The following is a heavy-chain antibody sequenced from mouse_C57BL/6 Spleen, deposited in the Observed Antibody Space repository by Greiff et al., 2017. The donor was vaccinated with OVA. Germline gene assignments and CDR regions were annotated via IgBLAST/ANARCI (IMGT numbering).Heavy chain of an antibody. V-gene: IGHV10-3*01. D-gene: IGHD1-1*01. Sequence: EVKLVESGGGLVQPKGSLKLSCAASGFTFNTYAMHWVRQAPGKGLEWVARIRSKSSNYATYSADSVKDRFTISRDDSQSMLYLQMNNLKTEDTAMYYGVRDGHYGSSYGGYFDVWGTGTTVTVSS. J-gene: IGHJ1*03. CDR3: VRDGHYGSSYGGYFDV. CDR1: GFTFNTYA. CDR2: IRSKSSNYAT.